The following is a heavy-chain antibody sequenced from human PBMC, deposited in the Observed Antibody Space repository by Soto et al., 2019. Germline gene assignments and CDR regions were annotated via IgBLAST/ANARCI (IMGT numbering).Heavy chain of an antibody. V-gene: IGHV3-30*18. CDR1: GFTFSSYG. Sequence: QVQLVESGGGVVQPGRSLRLSCAASGFTFSSYGMHWVRQAPGKGLEWVAVISYDGSNKYYADSVKGRFTISRDNSKNSLYLKMNSLRAEDTAVYYCAKDGLRGYYGSGSYYSPPYGMDVWGQGTTVTVSS. CDR2: ISYDGSNK. CDR3: AKDGLRGYYGSGSYYSPPYGMDV. J-gene: IGHJ6*02. D-gene: IGHD3-10*01.